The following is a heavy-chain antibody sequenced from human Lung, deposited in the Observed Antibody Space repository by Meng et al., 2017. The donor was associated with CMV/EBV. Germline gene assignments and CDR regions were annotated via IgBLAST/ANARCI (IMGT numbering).Heavy chain of an antibody. D-gene: IGHD3-22*01. CDR3: AKRGDSSGTYAMDV. V-gene: IGHV3-30*02. CDR2: IRFDGTNK. J-gene: IGHJ6*02. Sequence: GGSLRLXXAASGFTFSSYAMHWVRQAPGKGLEWVANIRFDGTNKYHADSVKGRFTISRDNSKNTLYLQMNSLRAEDTTVYYCAKRGDSSGTYAMDVWGQGXTVTV. CDR1: GFTFSSYA.